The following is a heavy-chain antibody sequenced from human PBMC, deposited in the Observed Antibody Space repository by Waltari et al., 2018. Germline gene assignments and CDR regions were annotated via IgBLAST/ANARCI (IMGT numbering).Heavy chain of an antibody. D-gene: IGHD3-9*01. V-gene: IGHV3-23*04. J-gene: IGHJ4*02. CDR2: ICGDAGRP. Sequence: EEHLVESGGGLVQPGGSLRLSCAASRFSFSTYAMTWVRQPPGKGLEWFSTICGDAGRPFYADSVKGLFTISRDNSKNILYLRMNSLRAEETAIYYCAKLAEYYYDRNDYWGQGTLVAVSS. CDR3: AKLAEYYYDRNDY. CDR1: RFSFSTYA.